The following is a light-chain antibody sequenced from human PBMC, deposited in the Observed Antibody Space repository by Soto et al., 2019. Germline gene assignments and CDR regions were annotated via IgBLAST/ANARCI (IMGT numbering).Light chain of an antibody. Sequence: DIVMTQSPDSLAVSLGERATFNCKSSQSILDRPKNKYYLAWYQQKSGQPPKLLIYWASLRESGVPDRFTGSGSGTDFTLTISSLQAEDVAVYYCQQYFTSPWTFGQGTKVDIK. V-gene: IGKV4-1*01. CDR2: WAS. CDR3: QQYFTSPWT. CDR1: QSILDRPKNKYY. J-gene: IGKJ1*01.